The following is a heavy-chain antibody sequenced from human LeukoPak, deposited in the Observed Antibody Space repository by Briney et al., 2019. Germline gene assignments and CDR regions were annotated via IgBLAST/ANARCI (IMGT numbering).Heavy chain of an antibody. J-gene: IGHJ5*02. V-gene: IGHV4-31*03. CDR2: IYYSGST. D-gene: IGHD6-13*01. CDR1: GCSISSGGYY. Sequence: PSETLSLTCTVSGCSISSGGYYWSWVRQHPGKGLEWIGYIYYSGSTYYNPSLKSRVTISVDTSKSQFSLKLSSVTAADTAVYYCARVAYSSSWYWFDPWGQGTLVTVSS. CDR3: ARVAYSSSWYWFDP.